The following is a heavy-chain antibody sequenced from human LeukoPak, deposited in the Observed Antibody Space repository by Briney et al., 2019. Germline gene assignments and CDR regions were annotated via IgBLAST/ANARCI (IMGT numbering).Heavy chain of an antibody. CDR1: GFTFSSYA. V-gene: IGHV3-30-3*01. CDR3: ARVAYYYDSSGYYYIDY. D-gene: IGHD3-22*01. J-gene: IGHJ4*02. Sequence: GRSLRLSCAASGFTFSSYAMHGVRQAPGKGLEWVAVISYDGSNKYYADAVKGRFTISRDNSKNTLYLQMNSLRAEDTAVYYCARVAYYYDSSGYYYIDYWGQGTLVTVSS. CDR2: ISYDGSNK.